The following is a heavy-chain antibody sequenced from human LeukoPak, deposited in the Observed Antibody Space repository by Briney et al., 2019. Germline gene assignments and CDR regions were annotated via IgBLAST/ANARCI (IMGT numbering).Heavy chain of an antibody. V-gene: IGHV3-21*01. CDR3: ARDPLGDILTGPDAFDI. J-gene: IGHJ3*02. D-gene: IGHD3-9*01. CDR1: GFTFSSYS. Sequence: GGSVRLLCAASGFTFSSYSMNWVRQAPGKWLEWVSSISSSSSYIYYADSVKGRFTISRDNAKNSLYLQMNSMRAEDTAVYYCARDPLGDILTGPDAFDIWGQGTMVTVSS. CDR2: ISSSSSYI.